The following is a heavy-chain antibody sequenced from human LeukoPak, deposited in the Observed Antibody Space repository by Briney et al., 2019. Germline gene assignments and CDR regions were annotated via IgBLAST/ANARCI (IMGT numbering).Heavy chain of an antibody. CDR2: IYDSGNT. D-gene: IGHD3-9*01. J-gene: IGHJ4*02. Sequence: SETLSLTCTVSGGSISSGSYYWSWIRQPPGKGLEWIGYIYDSGNTNYNSSLQSRVTMSIDTSNNQFSLKLSSVTAADTAMYYCARHMSGYQLFDCWGQGTLVTVSS. CDR1: GGSISSGSYY. CDR3: ARHMSGYQLFDC. V-gene: IGHV4-61*01.